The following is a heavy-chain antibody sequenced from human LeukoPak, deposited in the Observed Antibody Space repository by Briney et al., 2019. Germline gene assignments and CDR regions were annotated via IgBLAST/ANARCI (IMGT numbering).Heavy chain of an antibody. CDR1: GFTFSSYA. CDR3: AKDIAAAGTGWYFDL. D-gene: IGHD6-13*01. Sequence: GGSLRLSCAASGFTFSSYAMHWVRQAPGKGLEWVSGISWNSGSIGYADSVKGRFTISRDNAKNSLYLQMNSLRAEDTALYYCAKDIAAAGTGWYFDLWGRGTLVTVSS. CDR2: ISWNSGSI. J-gene: IGHJ2*01. V-gene: IGHV3-9*01.